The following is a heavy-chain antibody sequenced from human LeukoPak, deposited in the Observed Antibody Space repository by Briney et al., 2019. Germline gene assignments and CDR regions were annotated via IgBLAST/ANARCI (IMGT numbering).Heavy chain of an antibody. J-gene: IGHJ6*03. V-gene: IGHV1-46*01. CDR2: INPSGGST. D-gene: IGHD1-1*01. CDR3: ARGPLPNWNDVVGDYYYYYMDV. Sequence: ASVKVSCKASGYTFTSYYMHWVRQAPGQGLEWMGIINPSGGSTSYAQKFQGRVTMTRDTSTSTVYMELSSLRSEDTAVYYCARGPLPNWNDVVGDYYYYYMDVWGKGTTVTVSS. CDR1: GYTFTSYY.